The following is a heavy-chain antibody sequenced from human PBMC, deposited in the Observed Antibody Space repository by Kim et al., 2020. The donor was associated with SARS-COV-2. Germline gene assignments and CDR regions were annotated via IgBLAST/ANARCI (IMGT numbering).Heavy chain of an antibody. D-gene: IGHD5-12*01. J-gene: IGHJ5*02. V-gene: IGHV4-39*01. CDR2: IYYSGST. CDR1: GGSISSSSYY. CDR3: ARHAFRGYSGYDWFDP. Sequence: SETLSLTCTVSGGSISSSSYYWGWIRQPPGKGLEWIGSIYYSGSTYYNPSLKSRVTISVDTSKNQFSLKLSSVTAADTAVYYCARHAFRGYSGYDWFDPWGQGTLVTVSS.